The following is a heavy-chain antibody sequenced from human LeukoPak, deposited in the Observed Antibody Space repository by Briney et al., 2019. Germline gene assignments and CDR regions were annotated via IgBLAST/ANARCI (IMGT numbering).Heavy chain of an antibody. D-gene: IGHD4-17*01. Sequence: SETLSLTCAVYVGSFSGYYWSWIRQPPGKGLEWIGEINHSGSTNYNPSLKSRVTISVDTSKNQFSLKLSSVTAADTAVYYCARLGAYYGDYDDWGQGTLVTVSS. J-gene: IGHJ4*02. CDR1: VGSFSGYY. CDR3: ARLGAYYGDYDD. V-gene: IGHV4-34*01. CDR2: INHSGST.